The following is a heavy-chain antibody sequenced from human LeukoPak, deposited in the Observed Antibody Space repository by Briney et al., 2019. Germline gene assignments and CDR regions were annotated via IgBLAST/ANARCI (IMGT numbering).Heavy chain of an antibody. CDR3: ARGPIVVVPAAIRRYFQH. V-gene: IGHV4-34*01. CDR1: GGSFSGYY. J-gene: IGHJ1*01. Sequence: SETLPLTCAVYGGSFSGYYWSWIRPPPGQGLEWIGEINHSGSTNYNPSLKSRVTISVDTSKHQFSLKLSSVTAADTAVYYCARGPIVVVPAAIRRYFQHWGQGTLVTVSS. CDR2: INHSGST. D-gene: IGHD2-2*02.